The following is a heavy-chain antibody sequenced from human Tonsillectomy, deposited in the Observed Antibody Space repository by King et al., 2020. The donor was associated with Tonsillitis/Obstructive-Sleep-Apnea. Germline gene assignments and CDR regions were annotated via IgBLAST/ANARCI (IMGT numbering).Heavy chain of an antibody. D-gene: IGHD3-22*01. CDR1: GYSFTSYW. CDR3: ARRQYYYDSSGQGYYYYYYMDV. J-gene: IGHJ6*03. CDR2: IDPSDTYT. Sequence: ELQLVQSGAEVKKPGESLRISCKGSGYSFTSYWISGVRQMPGKGLEWMGRIDPSDTYTNYSPSFQGHVTISADKARSTAYLQWSSIKASDTAMYYCARRQYYYDSSGQGYYYYYYMDVWGKGTTVTVSS. V-gene: IGHV5-10-1*01.